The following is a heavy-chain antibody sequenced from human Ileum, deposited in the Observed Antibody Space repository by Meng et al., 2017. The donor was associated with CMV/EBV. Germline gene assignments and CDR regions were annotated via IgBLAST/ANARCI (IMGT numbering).Heavy chain of an antibody. CDR2: IYSSGII. Sequence: QLKLHGSGPGLVKPLQTLSPTCSVSGGSRNSFYWSWRRQPAGKGLEWMGRIYSSGIINYNPALKSRVTVSVDTSKNQFSLKVNSVTAADTAVYYCARLQAWDWFDPWGQGTLVTVSS. CDR3: ARLQAWDWFDP. D-gene: IGHD4-11*01. J-gene: IGHJ5*02. V-gene: IGHV4-4*07. CDR1: GGSRNSFY.